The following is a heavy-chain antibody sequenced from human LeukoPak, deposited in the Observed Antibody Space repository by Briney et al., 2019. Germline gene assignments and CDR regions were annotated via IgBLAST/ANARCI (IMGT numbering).Heavy chain of an antibody. CDR1: GYTFIDYF. CDR3: ARAVSGTLGGAFDI. J-gene: IGHJ3*02. V-gene: IGHV1-2*02. D-gene: IGHD1-14*01. Sequence: ASVTVSCKASGYTFIDYFIHWMRQTPGQGLEWLGWINPNSGVTRYAQKFQGRVTLTRDTAAYMELGSLKYDDTAVYYCARAVSGTLGGAFDIWGQGTAVTVSS. CDR2: INPNSGVT.